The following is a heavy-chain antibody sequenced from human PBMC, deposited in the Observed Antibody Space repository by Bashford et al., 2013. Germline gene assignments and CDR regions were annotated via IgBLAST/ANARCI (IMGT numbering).Heavy chain of an antibody. J-gene: IGHJ4*02. V-gene: IGHV4-31*03. CDR1: GDSISSGGYY. CDR3: ARAGIGGNFGLLGF. CDR2: VYYGGNT. Sequence: SETLSLTCTVSGDSISSGGYYWTWLRQHPGKGLEWIGYVYYGGNTYYNPSLNSRISISVDTSRNQFSLHLTSVTAADTAVYYCARAGIGGNFGLLGFWGQGTLVTVSS. D-gene: IGHD3-10*01.